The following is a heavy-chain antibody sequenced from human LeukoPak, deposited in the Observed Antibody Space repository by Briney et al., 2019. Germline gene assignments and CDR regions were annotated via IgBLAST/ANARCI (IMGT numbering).Heavy chain of an antibody. CDR2: IYSGGST. Sequence: PGGSLRLSCAASGFTVSSNYMSWVRQAPGKGLEWVSAIYSGGSTYYANSVKGRFTISRDNSKNTLYLQMNSLRAEDTAVYYCARDGSGAFDIWGQGTMVTVSS. D-gene: IGHD1-14*01. J-gene: IGHJ3*02. CDR3: ARDGSGAFDI. CDR1: GFTVSSNY. V-gene: IGHV3-66*01.